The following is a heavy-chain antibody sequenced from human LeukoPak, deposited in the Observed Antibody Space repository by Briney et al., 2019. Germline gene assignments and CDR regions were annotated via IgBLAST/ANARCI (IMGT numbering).Heavy chain of an antibody. D-gene: IGHD3-22*01. Sequence: GGSLRLSCAASGFTFSSYGMHWVRQAPGKGLEWVAVIWYDGSNKYYADSVKGRFAISRDNSKNTLYLQMNSLRAEDTAVYYCAKEPYPYDSSGYYDYWGQGTLVTVSS. V-gene: IGHV3-33*06. J-gene: IGHJ4*02. CDR2: IWYDGSNK. CDR3: AKEPYPYDSSGYYDY. CDR1: GFTFSSYG.